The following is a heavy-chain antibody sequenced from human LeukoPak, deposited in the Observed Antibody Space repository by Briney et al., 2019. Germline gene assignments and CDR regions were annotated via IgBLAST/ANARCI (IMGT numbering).Heavy chain of an antibody. CDR3: ASGGTYCTNGVCYDYWFDP. CDR1: GGTFSSYA. CDR2: VIPIFGTA. D-gene: IGHD2-8*01. V-gene: IGHV1-69*05. J-gene: IGHJ5*02. Sequence: ASVKVSCKASGGTFSSYAISWVRQAPGQGLEWMGGVIPIFGTANYAQKFQGRVTITTDESTSTAYMELSSLRSEDTAVYYCASGGTYCTNGVCYDYWFDPWGQGTLVTVSS.